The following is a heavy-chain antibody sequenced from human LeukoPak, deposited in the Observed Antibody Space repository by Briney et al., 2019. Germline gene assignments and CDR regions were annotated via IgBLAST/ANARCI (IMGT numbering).Heavy chain of an antibody. D-gene: IGHD3-16*01. J-gene: IGHJ4*02. V-gene: IGHV3-7*03. CDR3: ARDPGEDY. CDR2: IKQDGSEK. Sequence: GGSLRLSCAASGFTFSSYAMSWVRQAPGKGLEWVANIKQDGSEKYCVDSVKGRFTISRDNAKNSLYLQMNSLRAEDTAVYYCARDPGEDYWGQGTLVTVSS. CDR1: GFTFSSYA.